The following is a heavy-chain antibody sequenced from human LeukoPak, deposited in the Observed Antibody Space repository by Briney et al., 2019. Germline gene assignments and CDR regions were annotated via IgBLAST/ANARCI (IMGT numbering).Heavy chain of an antibody. CDR2: INPNSGDT. V-gene: IGHV1-2*02. CDR3: AKNPYEYYFDY. J-gene: IGHJ4*02. CDR1: GYTFTGYY. D-gene: IGHD5-12*01. Sequence: GASVKVSCKASGYTFTGYYKHWVRQAPGQGLEWMGWINPNSGDTNYAQKFQGRVTMTRDTSIRTAYMELSGLRSDDTAVYYCAKNPYEYYFDYWGQGTLVTVSS.